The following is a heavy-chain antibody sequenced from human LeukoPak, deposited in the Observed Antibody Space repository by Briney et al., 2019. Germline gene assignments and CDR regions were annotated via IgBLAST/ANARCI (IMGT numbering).Heavy chain of an antibody. J-gene: IGHJ5*02. V-gene: IGHV1-18*01. CDR1: GYTFTSYG. CDR2: ISAYNGNT. D-gene: IGHD3-9*01. CDR3: ARARYYDILTGYYNVYGNWFDP. Sequence: GASVRVSCKASGYTFTSYGISWVRQAPGQGLEWMGWISAYNGNTNYAQKLQGRVTVTTDTSTSTAYMELRSLRSDDTAVYYCARARYYDILTGYYNVYGNWFDPWGQGTLVTVSS.